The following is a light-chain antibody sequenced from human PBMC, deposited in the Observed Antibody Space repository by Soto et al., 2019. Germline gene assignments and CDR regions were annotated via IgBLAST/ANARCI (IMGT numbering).Light chain of an antibody. CDR1: QNIANNY. V-gene: IGKV3-20*01. CDR3: QQSET. J-gene: IGKJ1*01. Sequence: EVALTQSPGTLSLSPGARATLSCRASQNIANNYLTWYQQKPGQAPRLLIYGASSRATGIPDRFSGSGSGTDFTLTISRLEPEDFAVYYCQQSETFGQGTKVDIK. CDR2: GAS.